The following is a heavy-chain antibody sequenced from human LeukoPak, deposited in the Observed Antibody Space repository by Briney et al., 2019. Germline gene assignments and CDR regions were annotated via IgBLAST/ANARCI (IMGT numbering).Heavy chain of an antibody. V-gene: IGHV4-59*08. CDR1: GGSISSYY. D-gene: IGHD3-22*01. J-gene: IGHJ3*02. CDR3: ARHVGGTGASSGYYRHHDAFDI. CDR2: IYYSGST. Sequence: PSETLSLTCTVSGGSISSYYWSLIRQPPGKGLEWIGYIYYSGSTNYNPSLKSRVTISVDTSKNQFSLKLSSVTAADTAVYYCARHVGGTGASSGYYRHHDAFDIWGQGTMVTVSS.